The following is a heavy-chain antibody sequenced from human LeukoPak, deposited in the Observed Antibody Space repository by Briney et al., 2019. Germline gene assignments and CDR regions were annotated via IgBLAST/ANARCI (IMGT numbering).Heavy chain of an antibody. J-gene: IGHJ4*02. CDR2: IRYDGSNK. Sequence: GGSLRLSCAASGFTFSSYGMHWVRQAPGKGLEWAAFIRYDGSNKYYADSVKGRFTISRDNSKNTLYLQMNSLRAEDTAVYYCAKVSLGYSYGDFDYWGQGTLVTVSS. V-gene: IGHV3-30*02. CDR1: GFTFSSYG. D-gene: IGHD5-18*01. CDR3: AKVSLGYSYGDFDY.